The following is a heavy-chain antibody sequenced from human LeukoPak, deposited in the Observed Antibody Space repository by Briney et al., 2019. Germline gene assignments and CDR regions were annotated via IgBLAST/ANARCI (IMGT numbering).Heavy chain of an antibody. CDR1: GFIFSDYG. J-gene: IGHJ4*02. CDR2: IRYDASNT. D-gene: IGHD2-2*01. CDR3: TRDLSTGMPGGFDY. V-gene: IGHV3-30*02. Sequence: GGSLRLSCEASGFIFSDYGMHWVRQAPGKGLEWVSFIRYDASNTYYADSVKGRFTISRDNARNSLYLQMNSLRAEDTAVYYCTRDLSTGMPGGFDYWGQGTLATVSS.